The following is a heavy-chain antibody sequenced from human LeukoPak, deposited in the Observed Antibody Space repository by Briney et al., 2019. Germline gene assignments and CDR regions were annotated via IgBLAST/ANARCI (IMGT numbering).Heavy chain of an antibody. Sequence: GGSLRLSCAASGFTFSSYSMNWVRQAPGKGLEWVSSISSSSSYIYYADSVKGRFTISRDNAKNSLYLQVNSLRAEDTAVYYCARGSARWFDPWGQGTLVTVSS. CDR2: ISSSSSYI. CDR1: GFTFSSYS. CDR3: ARGSARWFDP. J-gene: IGHJ5*02. V-gene: IGHV3-21*01.